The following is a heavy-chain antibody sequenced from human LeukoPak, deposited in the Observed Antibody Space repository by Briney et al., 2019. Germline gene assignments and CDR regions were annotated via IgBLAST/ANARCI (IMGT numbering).Heavy chain of an antibody. CDR1: GFTLSSNY. V-gene: IGHV3-53*01. CDR3: ARWKDDSSGSTLPRYFDY. J-gene: IGHJ4*02. D-gene: IGHD3-22*01. Sequence: PGGSLRLSCSASGFTLSSNYMRWVRQAPGKGLEWVSAIYSCGSTYYADSVKGRFTISRDNYKNTLYLQMNSLRAEDTARYYCARWKDDSSGSTLPRYFDYWGQGTLVTVSS. CDR2: IYSCGST.